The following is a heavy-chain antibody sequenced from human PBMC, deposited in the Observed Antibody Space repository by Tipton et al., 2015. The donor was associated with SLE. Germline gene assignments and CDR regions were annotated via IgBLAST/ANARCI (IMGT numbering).Heavy chain of an antibody. CDR1: GGPISSSGHY. CDR2: IYYSGST. V-gene: IGHV4-39*01. CDR3: ARTLAAQIDY. Sequence: TLSLTCTVSGGPISSSGHYWGWIRQPPGKGLEWIGSIYYSGSTYYNPSLKSRVTISVDTSKNQFSLKLSSVTAADTAVYYCARTLAAQIDYWGQGTLVTVSS. D-gene: IGHD6-6*01. J-gene: IGHJ4*02.